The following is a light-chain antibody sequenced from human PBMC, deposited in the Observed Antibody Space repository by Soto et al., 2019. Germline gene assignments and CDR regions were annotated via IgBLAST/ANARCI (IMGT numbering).Light chain of an antibody. CDR1: QTISSGY. CDR2: GAS. CDR3: QRYASSPYT. Sequence: EIVLTQSPGTLSLSPGERVTLSCRASQTISSGYVAWYQQKPGQAPRLFIYGASSRATGIPDRLSGSGSGTDFTLSIGRLEPEDVAVYYCQRYASSPYTFGRGTKLEIK. V-gene: IGKV3-20*01. J-gene: IGKJ2*01.